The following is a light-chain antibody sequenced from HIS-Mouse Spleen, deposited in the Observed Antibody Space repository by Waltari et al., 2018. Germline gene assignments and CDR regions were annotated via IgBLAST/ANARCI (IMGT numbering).Light chain of an antibody. CDR3: QQYNNWIT. Sequence: EIVMTQSPATLSVSPGERATLSCRASQSVSSNLAWYQQKPGQAPRLLIYGASTRATGIPVRFSGSGSGTEFTLTISSMQSEDFAVYYCQQYNNWITFGQGTRLEIK. CDR2: GAS. V-gene: IGKV3-15*01. J-gene: IGKJ5*01. CDR1: QSVSSN.